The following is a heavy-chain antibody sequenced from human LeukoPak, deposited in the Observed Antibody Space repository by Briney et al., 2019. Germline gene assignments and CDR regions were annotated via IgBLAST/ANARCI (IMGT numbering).Heavy chain of an antibody. CDR3: AKGDKDIVVVADTSFDY. Sequence: GGSLRLSCAASGFTSSHYGMSWVRQAPGKGLEWVSGISGSGGSTYYADSAKGRFTISRDNSKNTVYLQMNSLGAEDTAVYYCAKGDKDIVVVADTSFDYWGQGILVTVSS. CDR1: GFTSSHYG. CDR2: ISGSGGST. D-gene: IGHD2-15*01. J-gene: IGHJ4*02. V-gene: IGHV3-23*01.